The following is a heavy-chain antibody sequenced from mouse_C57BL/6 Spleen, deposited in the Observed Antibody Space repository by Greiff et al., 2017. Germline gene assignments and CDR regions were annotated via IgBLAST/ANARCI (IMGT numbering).Heavy chain of an antibody. D-gene: IGHD2-1*01. V-gene: IGHV1-82*01. CDR2: IYPGVGDT. J-gene: IGHJ2*01. Sequence: VQLVEPGPELVKPGASVKISCKASGYAFSSSWMNWVKQRPGKGLEWIGRIYPGVGDTNYNGKFKGKATLTEAKSSSTAYRQLSSLSSEDSAVYFCTKVCNYAYCDYGGRGTALTVSS. CDR1: GYAFSSSW. CDR3: TKVCNYAYCDY.